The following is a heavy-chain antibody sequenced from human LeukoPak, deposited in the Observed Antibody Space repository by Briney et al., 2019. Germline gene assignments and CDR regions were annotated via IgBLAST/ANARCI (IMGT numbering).Heavy chain of an antibody. D-gene: IGHD4-23*01. Sequence: GGSLRLSCAASGFTFSSYAMSWVRQAPGKGLEWVSAISGSGGSTYYADSVKGRFTISRDNSKNTLYLQMNSLRVEDTAVYYCAKDLAYGGNSPFDYWGQGTLVTVSS. J-gene: IGHJ4*02. CDR1: GFTFSSYA. CDR3: AKDLAYGGNSPFDY. V-gene: IGHV3-23*01. CDR2: ISGSGGST.